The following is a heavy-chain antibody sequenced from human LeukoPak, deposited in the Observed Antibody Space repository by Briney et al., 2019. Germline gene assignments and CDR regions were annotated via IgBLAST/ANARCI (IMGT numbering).Heavy chain of an antibody. V-gene: IGHV3-23*01. CDR2: ISGNDPTK. CDR1: GLTLTTFD. D-gene: IGHD6-25*01. CDR3: AKGLDTYSSRYLNRIFDS. J-gene: IGHJ5*01. Sequence: GRSLRLSCIASGLTLTTFDMVWVRQAPGRGLEWVSIISGNDPTKIYADSVKGRFTISRDDLKNTIYLQMDSLRDEDTAFYYCAKGLDTYSSRYLNRIFDSWGQGTLVTVSS.